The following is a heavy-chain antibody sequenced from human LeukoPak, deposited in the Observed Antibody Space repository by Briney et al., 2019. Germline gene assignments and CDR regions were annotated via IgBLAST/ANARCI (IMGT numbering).Heavy chain of an antibody. V-gene: IGHV1-2*02. CDR3: ARDLGWDILTGYPDY. CDR2: INPNSGDT. J-gene: IGHJ4*02. Sequence: ASVKVSCKASGYTFTGYYMHWVRQAPGQGLEWMGWINPNSGDTNYAQKFQGRVTMTRDTSISTAYMELSRLRSDDTAVYYCARDLGWDILTGYPDYWGQGTLVTVSS. CDR1: GYTFTGYY. D-gene: IGHD3-9*01.